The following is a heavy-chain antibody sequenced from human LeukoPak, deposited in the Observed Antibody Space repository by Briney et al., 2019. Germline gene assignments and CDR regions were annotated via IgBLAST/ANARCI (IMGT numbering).Heavy chain of an antibody. CDR1: GGTFSSYA. CDR2: IIPIFGTA. D-gene: IGHD3-9*01. CDR3: ARARGGDDILTLDY. J-gene: IGHJ4*02. V-gene: IGHV1-69*06. Sequence: SVKVSCKASGGTFSSYAISWVRQAPGQGLEWMGGIIPIFGTANYAQKFQGRVTITADKSTSTAYIELSSLRSEDTAVYYCARARGGDDILTLDYWGQGTLVTVSS.